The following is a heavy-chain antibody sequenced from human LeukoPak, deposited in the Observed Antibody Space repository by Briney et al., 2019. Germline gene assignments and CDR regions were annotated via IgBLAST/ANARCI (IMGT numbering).Heavy chain of an antibody. J-gene: IGHJ6*02. Sequence: SETLSLTCTVSGDSINGFYWSWIRQPPGMGLEWVAYIYYAGRTTYNPSLKSRVTISVDTSKNQFSLKLTSLTAADTAVYYCARQGRFSYFGMDVWGQGTTVTVSS. CDR2: IYYAGRT. CDR3: ARQGRFSYFGMDV. V-gene: IGHV4-59*08. CDR1: GDSINGFY. D-gene: IGHD3-3*01.